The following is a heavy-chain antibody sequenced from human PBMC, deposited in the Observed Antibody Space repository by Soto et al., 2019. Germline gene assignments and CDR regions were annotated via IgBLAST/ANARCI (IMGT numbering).Heavy chain of an antibody. CDR2: FSYSGSL. V-gene: IGHV4-34*01. CDR3: AGGPRYWSFAL. Sequence: SETLCRTCSVYGGSSRAYHWSWIRQSPGEGLEWIGEFSYSGSLNYNPSLKRRVAVSLDTSTDHFSLTMTSVTAAETGVYFCAGGPRYWSFALWGRGTLVNLSS. CDR1: GGSSRAYH. D-gene: IGHD1-20*01. J-gene: IGHJ2*01.